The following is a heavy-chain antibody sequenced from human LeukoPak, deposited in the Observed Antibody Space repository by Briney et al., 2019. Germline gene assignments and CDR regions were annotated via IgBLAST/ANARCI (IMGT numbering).Heavy chain of an antibody. CDR2: IYYSGNT. CDR1: GGSISSSSYY. Sequence: PSETLSLTCTVSGGSISSSSYYWGWIRQPPGKGQEWIGSIYYSGNTYYNPSLKSRVTMSVDTSKNQFSLSLSSVTAADTAVYYCARDRQLEYYYDSSGYPRGDALDIWGQGTMVTVSS. D-gene: IGHD3-22*01. CDR3: ARDRQLEYYYDSSGYPRGDALDI. J-gene: IGHJ3*02. V-gene: IGHV4-39*07.